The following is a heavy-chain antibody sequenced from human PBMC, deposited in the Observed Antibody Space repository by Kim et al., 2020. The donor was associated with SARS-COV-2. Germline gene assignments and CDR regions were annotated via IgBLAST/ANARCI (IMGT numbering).Heavy chain of an antibody. CDR1: GFTFGDYA. J-gene: IGHJ6*02. V-gene: IGHV3-49*03. CDR2: IRSKAYGGTT. D-gene: IGHD6-13*01. CDR3: TRGVAAAGTSAYYYYGMDV. Sequence: GGSLRLSCTASGFTFGDYAMSWFRQAPGKGLEWVGFIRSKAYGGTTEYAASVKGRFTIPRDDSKSIAYLQMNSLKTEDTAVYYCTRGVAAAGTSAYYYYGMDVWGQGTTVTVSS.